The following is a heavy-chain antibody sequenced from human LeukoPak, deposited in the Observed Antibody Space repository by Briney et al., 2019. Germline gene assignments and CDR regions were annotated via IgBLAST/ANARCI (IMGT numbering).Heavy chain of an antibody. J-gene: IGHJ4*02. Sequence: ASVKVSCKASGYTFTNYYMHWARQAPGQGLEWMGIINPSGDSTSYAQKFQGRVTMTRDTSTSTVYMELSSLRSEDTAVYYCARSSHALPPPDLDYWGQGTLVTVSS. V-gene: IGHV1-46*01. D-gene: IGHD3-10*01. CDR1: GYTFTNYY. CDR3: ARSSHALPPPDLDY. CDR2: INPSGDST.